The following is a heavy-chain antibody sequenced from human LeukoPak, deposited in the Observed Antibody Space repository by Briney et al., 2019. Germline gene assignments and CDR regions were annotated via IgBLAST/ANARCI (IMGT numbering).Heavy chain of an antibody. D-gene: IGHD3-9*01. CDR1: GYTFTSYG. Sequence: ASVKVSCKASGYTFTSYGISWVRQAPGQGLEWMGWISAYNGNTNYAQKLQGRVTMTTDTSTSTAYMELRSLRSDDTAVYYCAREERYFDWLPGDFDYWGQGTLVTVSS. CDR3: AREERYFDWLPGDFDY. J-gene: IGHJ4*02. CDR2: ISAYNGNT. V-gene: IGHV1-18*04.